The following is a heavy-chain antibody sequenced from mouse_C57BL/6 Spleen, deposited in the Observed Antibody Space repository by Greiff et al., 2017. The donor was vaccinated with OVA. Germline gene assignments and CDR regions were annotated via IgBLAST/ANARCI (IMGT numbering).Heavy chain of an antibody. CDR1: GYTFTSYW. D-gene: IGHD1-1*01. V-gene: IGHV1-59*01. J-gene: IGHJ1*03. CDR3: ARRTTEGYFDV. Sequence: QVQLQQPGAELVRPGTSVKLSCKASGYTFTSYWMHWVKQRPGQGLEWIGVIDPSDSYTNYNQKFKGKATLTVDTSSSTAYMQLSSLTSEDSAVYYCARRTTEGYFDVWGTGTTVTVSS. CDR2: IDPSDSYT.